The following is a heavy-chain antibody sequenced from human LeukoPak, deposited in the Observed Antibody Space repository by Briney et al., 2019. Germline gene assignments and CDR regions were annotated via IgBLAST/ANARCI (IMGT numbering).Heavy chain of an antibody. V-gene: IGHV3-30*04. CDR3: ARVWYYDILTGVDY. D-gene: IGHD3-9*01. Sequence: GWALRLSCPASGFIFSSYQMNGLRQAPGKGLEGVAVISFDGSNKYYADSVKGRFTISRDNSKNTLYLQMSSLRAEDTAVYYCARVWYYDILTGVDYWGQGTLVTVSS. CDR1: GFIFSSYQ. CDR2: ISFDGSNK. J-gene: IGHJ4*02.